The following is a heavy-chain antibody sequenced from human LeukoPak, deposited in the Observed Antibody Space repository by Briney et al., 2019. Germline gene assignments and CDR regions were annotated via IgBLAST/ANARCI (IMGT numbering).Heavy chain of an antibody. CDR3: ARALNFDWLLYHPFDY. CDR2: MNPNSGNT. CDR1: GYTFTSYD. J-gene: IGHJ4*02. D-gene: IGHD3-9*01. Sequence: ASVKVSCKASGYTFTSYDINWVRQATGQGLEWMGWMNPNSGNTGYAQKFQGRVTMTRNTSISTAYMELSSLRSEDTAVYYCARALNFDWLLYHPFDYWGRGTLVTVSS. V-gene: IGHV1-8*01.